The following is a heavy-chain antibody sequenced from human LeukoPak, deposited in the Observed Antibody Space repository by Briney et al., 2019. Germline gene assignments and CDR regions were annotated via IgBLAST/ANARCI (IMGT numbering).Heavy chain of an antibody. D-gene: IGHD5-18*01. CDR2: ISGYNGNR. CDR1: GYTFSRYG. Sequence: ASVKVSCKASGYTFSRYGINWVRQAPGQGLEWMGWISGYNGNRNYAQKLQGRVNMTTDTSTSTAYMERRSRRSDDTAVYYCARDFGGYSYGYYMDVWGKGTTVTVSS. V-gene: IGHV1-18*01. CDR3: ARDFGGYSYGYYMDV. J-gene: IGHJ6*03.